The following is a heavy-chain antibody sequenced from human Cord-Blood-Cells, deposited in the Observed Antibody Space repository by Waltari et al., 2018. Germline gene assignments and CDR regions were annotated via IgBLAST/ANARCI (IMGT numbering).Heavy chain of an antibody. D-gene: IGHD3-16*01. V-gene: IGHV4-39*01. J-gene: IGHJ2*01. Sequence: QLQLQESGPGLVKPSETLSLTCTVSGGSISSSSYYWGWIRQPPGKGLEWIGVIYYRGRTYYNPPHRSRVTISVNTSKNQFALELSSVTAADTAVYYCAGHMRGGLRYWYFDLWGRGTLVTVAS. CDR1: GGSISSSSYY. CDR2: IYYRGRT. CDR3: AGHMRGGLRYWYFDL.